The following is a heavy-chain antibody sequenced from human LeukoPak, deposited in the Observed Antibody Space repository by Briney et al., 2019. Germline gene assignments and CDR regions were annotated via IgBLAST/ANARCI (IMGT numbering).Heavy chain of an antibody. CDR1: GFTFSSYA. Sequence: GGSLRLSRAASGFTFSSYAMSWVRQAPGKGLEWVSAISGSGASTYYADSVKGRFTISRDNSKSTLYLQMNSLRAEDTAVYYCAKPRYNWNDVDAFDIWGQGTMVTVSS. V-gene: IGHV3-23*01. CDR3: AKPRYNWNDVDAFDI. D-gene: IGHD1-20*01. J-gene: IGHJ3*02. CDR2: ISGSGAST.